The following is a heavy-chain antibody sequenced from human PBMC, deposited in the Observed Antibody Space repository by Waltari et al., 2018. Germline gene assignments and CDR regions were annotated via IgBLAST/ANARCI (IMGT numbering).Heavy chain of an antibody. CDR3: AREGYCSSTSCYRGLDP. D-gene: IGHD2-2*02. CDR2: INPSGGNT. V-gene: IGHV1-46*01. J-gene: IGHJ5*02. CDR1: GYTFTSYQ. Sequence: QVQLVQSGAEVKKPGASVKVSCKASGYTFTSYQMPLVRRAPGQGLEWMGIINPSGGNTSDAQKFQGRVTMTRDTSTSTVYMELSSLRSEDTAVYYCAREGYCSSTSCYRGLDPWGQGTLVTVSS.